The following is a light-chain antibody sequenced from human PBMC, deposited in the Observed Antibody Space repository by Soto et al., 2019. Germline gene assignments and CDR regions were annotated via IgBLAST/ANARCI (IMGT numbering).Light chain of an antibody. V-gene: IGKV1-27*01. CDR1: QGISNY. Sequence: DIQMTQSPSSLSASVGDRVTITCRASQGISNYLAWYQQKPGKVPKLLIYAASTLQSGVPSRFSGSGSGTDFTLTISSLQPEDVATYYCQQYNNWPPWTFGQGTKVEFK. J-gene: IGKJ1*01. CDR2: AAS. CDR3: QQYNNWPPWT.